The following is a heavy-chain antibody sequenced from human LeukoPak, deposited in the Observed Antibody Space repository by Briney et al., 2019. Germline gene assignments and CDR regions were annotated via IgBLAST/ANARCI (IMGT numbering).Heavy chain of an antibody. V-gene: IGHV3-30*02. CDR2: IRYDGSNK. CDR3: AKDWVAAAQTTNFDY. J-gene: IGHJ4*02. D-gene: IGHD6-25*01. Sequence: GGSLRLSCAASGFTFSNYWMSWVRQAPGKGLEWVAFIRYDGSNKYYADSVKGRFTISRDNSKNTLYLQMNSLRAEDTAVYYCAKDWVAAAQTTNFDYWGQGTLVTVSS. CDR1: GFTFSNYW.